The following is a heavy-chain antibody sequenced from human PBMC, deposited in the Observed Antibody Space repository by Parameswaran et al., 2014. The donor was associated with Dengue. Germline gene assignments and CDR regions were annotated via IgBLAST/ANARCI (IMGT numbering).Heavy chain of an antibody. CDR3: ATKTGGYDNYYYYYMDV. CDR2: INPNSGGT. CDR1: GYTFTGYY. V-gene: IGHV1-2*06. J-gene: IGHJ6*03. D-gene: IGHD5-12*01. Sequence: ASVKVSCKASGYTFTGYYMHWVRQAPGQGLEWMGRINPNSGGTNYAQKFQGRVTMTRDTSISTAYMELSSLRSEDTAVYYCATKTGGYDNYYYYYMDVWGQGTTVTVSS.